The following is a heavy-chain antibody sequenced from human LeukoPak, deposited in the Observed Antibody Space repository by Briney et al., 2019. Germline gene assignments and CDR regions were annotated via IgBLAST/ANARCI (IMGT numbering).Heavy chain of an antibody. Sequence: PSETLSLTCAVSGGSMSSGGYAWSWIQQPPGKGLEWIGYIYDSGSTHYNPSLKSRVTISVDRSENQFSLKLSSVTAADTAVYYCARYGGSGTYYFDYWGQGTLVTVSS. D-gene: IGHD3-10*01. V-gene: IGHV4-30-2*01. CDR1: GGSMSSGGYA. CDR3: ARYGGSGTYYFDY. CDR2: IYDSGST. J-gene: IGHJ4*02.